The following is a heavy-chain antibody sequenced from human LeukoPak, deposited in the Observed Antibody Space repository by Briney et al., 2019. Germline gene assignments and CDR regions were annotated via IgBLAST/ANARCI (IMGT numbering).Heavy chain of an antibody. CDR3: ARVVFGVVSSPFDY. CDR2: ISSSSSTI. CDR1: GFTFSSYS. Sequence: GGSLRLSCAASGFTFSSYSMNWVRQAPGKGLEWVSYISSSSSTIYYADSVKGRFTISRDNAKNSLYLQMNSLRAEDTAVYYCARVVFGVVSSPFDYWGQGTLVTVSS. V-gene: IGHV3-48*01. J-gene: IGHJ4*02. D-gene: IGHD3-3*01.